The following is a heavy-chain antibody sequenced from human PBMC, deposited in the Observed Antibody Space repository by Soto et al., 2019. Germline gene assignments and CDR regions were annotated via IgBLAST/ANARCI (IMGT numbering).Heavy chain of an antibody. D-gene: IGHD3-22*01. CDR1: GGSFSGYY. V-gene: IGHV4-34*01. J-gene: IGHJ4*01. CDR3: ARGNDYDSSSSGY. CDR2: INHSGST. Sequence: SETLSLTCAVYGGSFSGYYWSWIRQPPGKGLEWIGEINHSGSTNYNPSLKNRVTISVDTSKNQFSLKLSSVTAADTAVYYCARGNDYDSSSSGYWGHGTLVTVSS.